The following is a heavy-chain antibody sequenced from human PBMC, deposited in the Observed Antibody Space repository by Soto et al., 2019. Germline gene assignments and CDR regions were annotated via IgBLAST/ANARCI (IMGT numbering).Heavy chain of an antibody. J-gene: IGHJ4*02. CDR1: GDSVSSPYY. CDR2: VFHTGTT. Sequence: QVQLQESGPGLVKPSGTLSLTCAVSGDSVSSPYYWCWVRQPPGKGLEGIGEVFHTGTTSYNPSLRSRVTISMDKSNNQFSLDLRSVTAADTAVYYCARSAGWYAVHSWGPGTLVIVSS. V-gene: IGHV4-4*02. D-gene: IGHD6-19*01. CDR3: ARSAGWYAVHS.